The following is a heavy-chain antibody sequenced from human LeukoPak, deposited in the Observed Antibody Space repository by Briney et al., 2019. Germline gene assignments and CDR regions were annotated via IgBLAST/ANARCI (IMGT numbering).Heavy chain of an antibody. J-gene: IGHJ6*02. V-gene: IGHV3-11*01. CDR1: GFTFSDYY. CDR3: ARDRAPEGSSGWSLDYYYYGMDV. CDR2: ISSSGSTI. D-gene: IGHD6-19*01. Sequence: GGSLRLSCAAPGFTFSDYYMSWIRQAPGKGLGWVSYISSSGSTIYYADSVKGRFTISRDNAKNSLYLQMNRLRAEDTAVYYCARDRAPEGSSGWSLDYYYYGMDVWGQGTTVTVSS.